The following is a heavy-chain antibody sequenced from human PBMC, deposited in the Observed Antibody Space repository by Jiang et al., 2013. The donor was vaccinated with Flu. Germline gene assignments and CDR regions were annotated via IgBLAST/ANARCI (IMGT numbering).Heavy chain of an antibody. V-gene: IGHV3-7*03. J-gene: IGHJ4*02. D-gene: IGHD3-10*01. Sequence: QLVESGGGLVQRGGSLRLSCEASGFMFNSYWMSWVRQAPGKGLEWVANIKEDGSDRYYVDSVKGRFTISRDNGEKSLYLQMDNLTVDDTAVYYCARNPRGRFDFWGQGVLVTVSS. CDR1: GFMFNSYW. CDR3: ARNPRGRFDF. CDR2: IKEDGSDR.